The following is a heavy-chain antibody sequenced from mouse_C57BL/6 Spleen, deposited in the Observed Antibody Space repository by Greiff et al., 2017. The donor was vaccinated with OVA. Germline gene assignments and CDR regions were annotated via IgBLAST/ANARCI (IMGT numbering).Heavy chain of an antibody. CDR3: ASRGLLQGWFAY. Sequence: EVKLMESGPGMVKPSQSLSLTCTVTGYSITSGYDWHWIRHFPGNKLEWMGYISYSGSTNYNPSLKSRISITHDTSKNHFFLKLNSVTTEDTATYYCASRGLLQGWFAYWGQGTLVTVSA. CDR1: GYSITSGYD. CDR2: ISYSGST. V-gene: IGHV3-1*01. J-gene: IGHJ3*01. D-gene: IGHD2-3*01.